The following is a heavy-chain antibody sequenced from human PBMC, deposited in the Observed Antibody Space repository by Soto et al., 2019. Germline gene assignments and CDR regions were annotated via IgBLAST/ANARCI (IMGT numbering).Heavy chain of an antibody. CDR2: INTYNGMT. D-gene: IGHD2-21*01. J-gene: IGHJ4*02. CDR1: GYTFINYH. Sequence: QVQLVQSGGEVKKPGASVTVSCKASGYTFINYHITWVRQAPGQGLEWMAWINTYNGMTDYAQKFQGRVTMTRDTSTGTACMELRNLGSDDAAVYFCAKSPRGEMATDWGQGTLVTVSS. CDR3: AKSPRGEMATD. V-gene: IGHV1-18*01.